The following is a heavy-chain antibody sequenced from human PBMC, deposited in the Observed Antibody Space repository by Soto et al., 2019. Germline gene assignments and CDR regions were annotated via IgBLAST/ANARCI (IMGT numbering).Heavy chain of an antibody. Sequence: QVQLVESGGGVVQPGRSLRLSRAASGFTFNSYGMHWVRQGPGNGLDWVAFISYDSTKTYYPDSVKGRFTISIHNSNSALYVQMNSLTGEDTAVDYCARTRSAGSDFHYYSLDVWGQGTTVTVSS. D-gene: IGHD1-26*01. CDR1: GFTFNSYG. J-gene: IGHJ6*02. V-gene: IGHV3-30*03. CDR2: ISYDSTKT. CDR3: ARTRSAGSDFHYYSLDV.